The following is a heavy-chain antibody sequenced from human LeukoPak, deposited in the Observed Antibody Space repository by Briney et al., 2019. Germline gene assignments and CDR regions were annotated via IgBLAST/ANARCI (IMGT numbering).Heavy chain of an antibody. V-gene: IGHV1-18*01. CDR2: INSNSGNT. Sequence: ASVKVSCKASNYNFTNYGVSWVRQAPGHPLEWMGWINSNSGNTRSSYAQKFQGRLTVTTDTYTTTAYMELRSLRYDDTAVYYCARAWGSSVARATMDVWGQGTTVIVSS. CDR3: ARAWGSSVARATMDV. D-gene: IGHD3-10*01. CDR1: NYNFTNYG. J-gene: IGHJ6*02.